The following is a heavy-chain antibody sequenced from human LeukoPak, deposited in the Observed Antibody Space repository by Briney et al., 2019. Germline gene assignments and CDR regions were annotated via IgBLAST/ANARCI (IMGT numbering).Heavy chain of an antibody. CDR2: IFTSGST. Sequence: SETLSLTCTVSGGSITSDYWRWIRQPAGKGLEWIGRIFTSGSTSYNPSLKSRVTMSLDTSKNQFSLQLSSVTAADTAVYFCSRGGANDLWGQGTLVTVSS. CDR3: SRGGANDL. V-gene: IGHV4-4*07. D-gene: IGHD4/OR15-4a*01. CDR1: GGSITSDY. J-gene: IGHJ5*02.